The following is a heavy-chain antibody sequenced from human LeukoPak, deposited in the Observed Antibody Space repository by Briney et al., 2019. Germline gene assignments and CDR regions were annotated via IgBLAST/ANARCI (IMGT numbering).Heavy chain of an antibody. V-gene: IGHV3-11*04. CDR2: ISSSGITI. Sequence: PGRSLRLSCAASGFTFSDYYMTWIRQAPGKGLEWVSYISSSGITIYYTASVKGRFTISSDNAKNSLYLQMNSLRAEDTAVYYCARGVNYYYYYMDVWGKGTTVTVSS. CDR1: GFTFSDYY. CDR3: ARGVNYYYYYMDV. J-gene: IGHJ6*03.